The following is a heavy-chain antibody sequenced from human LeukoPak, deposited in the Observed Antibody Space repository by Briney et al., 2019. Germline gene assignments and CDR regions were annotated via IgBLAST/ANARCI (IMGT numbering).Heavy chain of an antibody. CDR3: ARGPYGSGSYY. Sequence: NSSETLSLTCTVSGGSISSGDYYWSWIRQPPGKGLEWIGYIYYSGTTYYNPSLKSRVTISVDTSKNQFSLKLTSVTAADTAVYYCARGPYGSGSYYWGQGTLVTVSS. CDR1: GGSISSGDYY. D-gene: IGHD3-10*01. J-gene: IGHJ4*02. V-gene: IGHV4-30-4*01. CDR2: IYYSGTT.